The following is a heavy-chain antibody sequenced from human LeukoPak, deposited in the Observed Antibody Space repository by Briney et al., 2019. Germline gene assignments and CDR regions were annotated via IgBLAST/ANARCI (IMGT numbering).Heavy chain of an antibody. V-gene: IGHV1-2*04. Sequence: GASVKVSCKASGYTFTGYYMHWVRQAPGQGLEWVGWINPNTGGTNFAQKFQGWVTMTRDTSISTVHMELSRLNSDDTAVYFCARDQGGGVVGTMDNWGQGTLVTVSS. J-gene: IGHJ4*02. CDR1: GYTFTGYY. D-gene: IGHD2-21*01. CDR3: ARDQGGGVVGTMDN. CDR2: INPNTGGT.